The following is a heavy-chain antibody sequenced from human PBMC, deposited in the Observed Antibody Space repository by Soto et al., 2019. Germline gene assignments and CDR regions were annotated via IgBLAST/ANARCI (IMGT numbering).Heavy chain of an antibody. V-gene: IGHV4-4*07. D-gene: IGHD6-13*01. J-gene: IGHJ5*02. CDR1: GASMNSYH. CDR2: IHSSGST. CDR3: ARDQGVAAAGITWFDP. Sequence: SETLSLTCTVSGASMNSYHWSWIRQPAGKGLEWIGHIHSSGSTNYNPSLKSRVTMSVDTSKNQFSPRLMSLTAADTAVYYCARDQGVAAAGITWFDPWGQGPLVTFST.